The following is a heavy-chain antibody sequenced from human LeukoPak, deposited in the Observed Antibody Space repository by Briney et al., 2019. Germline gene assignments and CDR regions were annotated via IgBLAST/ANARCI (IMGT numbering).Heavy chain of an antibody. J-gene: IGHJ6*03. V-gene: IGHV1-24*01. CDR3: ATRGIGPDLILSNYYYMDV. CDR2: FDPEDGET. CDR1: GYTFTSYG. Sequence: AASVKVSCKASGYTFTSYGISWVRQAPGKGLEWMGSFDPEDGETLYAQKLQGRVTMTEDTSTDTAYMELSSLRSEDTAVYYCATRGIGPDLILSNYYYMDVWGKGTTVTISS. D-gene: IGHD3-10*01.